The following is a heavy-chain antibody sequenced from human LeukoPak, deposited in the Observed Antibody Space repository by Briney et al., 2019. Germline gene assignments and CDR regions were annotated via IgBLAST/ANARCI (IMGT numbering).Heavy chain of an antibody. CDR2: ISGYVGST. Sequence: GGSLRLSCAASGFTFSNYAMSWVRQAPGKGLEWVSPISGYVGSTYYADSVKGRFTISRDNSKNTLYLQMNSLRAEDTAVYYCARDRGSVAVAGIDYWGQGTLVTVSS. J-gene: IGHJ4*02. CDR3: ARDRGSVAVAGIDY. V-gene: IGHV3-23*01. D-gene: IGHD6-19*01. CDR1: GFTFSNYA.